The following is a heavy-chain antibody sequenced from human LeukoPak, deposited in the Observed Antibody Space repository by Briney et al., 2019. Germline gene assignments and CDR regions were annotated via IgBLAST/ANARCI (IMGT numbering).Heavy chain of an antibody. V-gene: IGHV4-39*01. D-gene: IGHD3/OR15-3a*01. CDR3: ARQTGSGLFILP. CDR2: IYYSGNT. Sequence: SETLSLTCTVSGVSISSSNSYWGWIRQPPGKGLEWIGSIYYSGNTYYNASLKSQVSISIDTSKNQFSLKLTSVTAADTAVYYCARQTGSGLFILPGGQGTPVTVSS. CDR1: GVSISSSNSY. J-gene: IGHJ4*02.